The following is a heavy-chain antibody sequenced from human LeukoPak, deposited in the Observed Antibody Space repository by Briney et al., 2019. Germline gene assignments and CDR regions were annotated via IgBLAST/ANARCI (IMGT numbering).Heavy chain of an antibody. Sequence: ASVKVSCKASGYTFTGYYMHWVRQAPGQGLEWMGWINTDSGVTNYEQKFQGRVTMTRDTSTSTVYMELSSLRSEDTAVYYRASFGTSYELDYWGQGTLVTVSS. D-gene: IGHD2-2*01. CDR1: GYTFTGYY. CDR3: ASFGTSYELDY. V-gene: IGHV1-2*02. CDR2: INTDSGVT. J-gene: IGHJ4*02.